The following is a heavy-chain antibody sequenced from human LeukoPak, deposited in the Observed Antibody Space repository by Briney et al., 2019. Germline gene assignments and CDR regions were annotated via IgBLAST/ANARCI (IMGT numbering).Heavy chain of an antibody. J-gene: IGHJ6*03. D-gene: IGHD6-19*01. CDR1: GFAFSSFA. V-gene: IGHV3-23*01. CDR3: TKELHVAVAVAVYYYFYMDV. CDR2: INGGGNTT. Sequence: GGSLRLSCAASGFAFSSFAMGWVRQSPGKGLEWLSTINGGGNTTFYADSVKGRFTISRDNSKNTLYLHMDSLRPDDTAIYFCTKELHVAVAVAVYYYFYMDVWGRGTAVTVSS.